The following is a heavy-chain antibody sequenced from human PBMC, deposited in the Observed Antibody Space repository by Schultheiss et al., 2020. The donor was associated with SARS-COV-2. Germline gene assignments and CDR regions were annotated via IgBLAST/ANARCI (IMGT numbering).Heavy chain of an antibody. Sequence: SVKVSCKASGGTFSSYAISWVRQAPGQGLEWMGIINPSGGSTNYAQKFQGRVTITADESTSTAYMELSSLRSEDTAVYYCAKDGPDYFWSGYPAHNNWFDPWGQGTLVTVSS. J-gene: IGHJ5*02. CDR1: GGTFSSYA. D-gene: IGHD3-3*01. CDR3: AKDGPDYFWSGYPAHNNWFDP. CDR2: INPSGGST. V-gene: IGHV1-69*11.